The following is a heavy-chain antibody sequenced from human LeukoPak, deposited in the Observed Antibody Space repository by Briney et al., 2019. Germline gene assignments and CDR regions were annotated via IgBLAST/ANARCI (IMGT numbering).Heavy chain of an antibody. CDR3: ARVDGWGVHGSGRDDH. CDR1: GFTFSSYW. D-gene: IGHD3-10*01. Sequence: GGSLRLSCAASGFTFSSYWMSWVRQAPGKGPEWVANIKQDGSEKYYADSVKGRFTISRDNAKNSLYLQMNSLRGEDTAVYYCARVDGWGVHGSGRDDHWGQGTLVTVSS. J-gene: IGHJ5*02. CDR2: IKQDGSEK. V-gene: IGHV3-7*03.